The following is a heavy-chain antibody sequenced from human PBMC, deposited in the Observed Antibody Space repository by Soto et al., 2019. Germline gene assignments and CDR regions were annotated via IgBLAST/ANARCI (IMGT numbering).Heavy chain of an antibody. CDR1: DDSINSDKYY. Sequence: PSETLSLTCSVSDDSINSDKYYWGWIRQPPGKGLEWMGSIYYRGNAYYNPSLQTRVTISLDKSKSQFSLKLNSVTAADSAVYFCARLEGLATISYYFDFWGPGALVTVSS. D-gene: IGHD3-9*01. CDR2: IYYRGNA. V-gene: IGHV4-39*01. CDR3: ARLEGLATISYYFDF. J-gene: IGHJ4*02.